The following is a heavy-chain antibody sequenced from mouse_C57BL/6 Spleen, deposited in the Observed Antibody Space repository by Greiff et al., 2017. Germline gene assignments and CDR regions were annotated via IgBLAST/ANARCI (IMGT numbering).Heavy chain of an antibody. CDR3: ARPGYDGDYYAMDY. CDR2: ISYDGSN. CDR1: GYSITSGYY. J-gene: IGHJ4*01. V-gene: IGHV3-6*01. D-gene: IGHD2-2*01. Sequence: VQLQQSGPGLVKPSQSLSLTCSVTGYSITSGYYWNWIRQFPGNKLEWMGYISYDGSNNYNPSLKNRISITRDTSKNQFFLKLNSVTTEDTATYYCARPGYDGDYYAMDYWGQGTSVTVSS.